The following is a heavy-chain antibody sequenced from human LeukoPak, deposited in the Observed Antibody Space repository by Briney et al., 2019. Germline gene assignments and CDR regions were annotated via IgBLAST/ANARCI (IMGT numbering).Heavy chain of an antibody. CDR3: ARERIFSY. CDR1: GFTFSGYW. CDR2: IKQDGTET. J-gene: IGHJ4*02. V-gene: IGHV3-7*01. Sequence: WGSLRLSCAASGFTFSGYWMSWVRQAPGKGREWVANIKQDGTETYYVDSVKGRFTISRDNAKNSLYLQMNSLRAEDTAVYYCARERIFSYWGQGTLVTVSS.